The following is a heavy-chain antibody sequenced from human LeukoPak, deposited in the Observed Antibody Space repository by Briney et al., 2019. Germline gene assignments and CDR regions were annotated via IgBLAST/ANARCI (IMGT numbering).Heavy chain of an antibody. D-gene: IGHD4-17*01. CDR1: GGSISSYY. Sequence: PSETLSLTCTVSGGSISSYYWSWIRQPPGKGLEWIGYIYYSGSTNYNPSLKSRVTISVDTSKNQFSLKLTSVTAADTAMYYCARFPYGDYEGSAFDIWGQGTMVTVSS. CDR2: IYYSGST. CDR3: ARFPYGDYEGSAFDI. J-gene: IGHJ3*02. V-gene: IGHV4-59*12.